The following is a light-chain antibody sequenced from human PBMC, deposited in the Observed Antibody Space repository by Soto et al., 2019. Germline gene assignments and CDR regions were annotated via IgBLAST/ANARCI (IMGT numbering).Light chain of an antibody. V-gene: IGKV3-15*01. Sequence: EIVMPQSPATLSVSAGERATLSCRASQSVIRNLAWYQQKPGQAPRLXXYGASTRANGIPARFSGSGSGTELTLTISSLQSEDFAVYACQQYNNWPTWTFGQGTKVDIK. CDR2: GAS. CDR3: QQYNNWPTWT. CDR1: QSVIRN. J-gene: IGKJ1*01.